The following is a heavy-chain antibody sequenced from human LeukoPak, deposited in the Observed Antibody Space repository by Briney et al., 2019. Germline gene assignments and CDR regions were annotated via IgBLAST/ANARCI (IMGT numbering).Heavy chain of an antibody. CDR2: ISSSSSYI. CDR3: ARDSDGLSGSYDY. D-gene: IGHD1-26*01. CDR1: GFTFSSYS. V-gene: IGHV3-21*01. J-gene: IGHJ4*02. Sequence: GGSLRLSCAASGFTFSSYSMNWVRQAPGKGLEWVSSISSSSSYIYYADSVKGRFTISRDNAKNSLYLQMNSLRAEDTAVYYCARDSDGLSGSYDYWGQGTLVTVSS.